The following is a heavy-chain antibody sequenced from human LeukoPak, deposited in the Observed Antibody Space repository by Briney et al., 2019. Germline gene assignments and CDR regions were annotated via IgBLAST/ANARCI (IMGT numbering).Heavy chain of an antibody. CDR1: GFTFDDYA. D-gene: IGHD3-22*01. CDR3: AVLRYYYDRSGYYPPGGDAFAI. CDR2: ISWNSGSI. J-gene: IGHJ3*02. Sequence: GGSLRLSCAASGFTFDDYAMHWVRQAPGKGLEWVSGISWNSGSIGYADSVKGRFTISRDNAKNCLYLQMNSLRAEDTALYYCAVLRYYYDRSGYYPPGGDAFAIWGQGTMVTVSS. V-gene: IGHV3-9*01.